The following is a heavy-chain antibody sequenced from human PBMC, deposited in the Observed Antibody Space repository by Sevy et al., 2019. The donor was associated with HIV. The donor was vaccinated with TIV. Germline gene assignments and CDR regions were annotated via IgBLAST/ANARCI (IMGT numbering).Heavy chain of an antibody. D-gene: IGHD1-26*01. CDR3: ASGGSGGATRYYYYYGMDV. CDR1: GFTFSSYG. J-gene: IGHJ6*02. Sequence: GGSLRLSCAASGFTFSSYGMHWVRQAPGKGLEWVAVIWYDGSNKYYADSVKGRFTISRDNSKNTLYLQMNSLRAEDTAGDYWASGGSGGATRYYYYYGMDVWGQGTTVTVSS. CDR2: IWYDGSNK. V-gene: IGHV3-33*01.